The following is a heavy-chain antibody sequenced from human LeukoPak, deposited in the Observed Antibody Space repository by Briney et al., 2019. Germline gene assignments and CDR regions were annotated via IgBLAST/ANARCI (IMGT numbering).Heavy chain of an antibody. CDR1: GFTFSSYE. D-gene: IGHD4-17*01. CDR3: AGLINGDYYLLDY. CDR2: ISSSGANI. J-gene: IGHJ4*02. Sequence: GGSLRLSCAASGFTFSSYEINWVRQAPGKGLEWVSYISSSGANIYYADSVKGRFTISRDNAKNSLYLQMNSLRDEDTAVYYCAGLINGDYYLLDYWGQGTLVTVSS. V-gene: IGHV3-48*03.